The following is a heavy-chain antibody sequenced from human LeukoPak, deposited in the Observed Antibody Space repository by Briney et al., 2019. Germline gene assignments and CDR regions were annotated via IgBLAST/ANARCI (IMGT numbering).Heavy chain of an antibody. J-gene: IGHJ4*02. CDR2: IYSGGST. V-gene: IGHV3-66*01. Sequence: GGSLRLSCAASGFTVSSNYMSWVRQAPGKGLEWVSVIYSGGSTYYADSVKGRFTISRDNSKNTLYLQMNSLRAEDTAVYYCARDRHYYDSSGYAGINWGQGTLVTVSS. CDR1: GFTVSSNY. CDR3: ARDRHYYDSSGYAGIN. D-gene: IGHD3-22*01.